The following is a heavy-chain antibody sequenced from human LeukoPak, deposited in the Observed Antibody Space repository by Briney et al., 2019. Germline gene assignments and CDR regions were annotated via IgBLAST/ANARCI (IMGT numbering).Heavy chain of an antibody. CDR3: ARTLEMATMDDYGY. Sequence: SQTLSLTCTVSGGSISSGSYYWGWIRQPPGKGLEWIGSIYYSGSTYYNPSLKSRVTISVDTSKNQFSLKLSSVTAADTAVYYCARTLEMATMDDYGYWGQGTLVTVSS. CDR1: GGSISSGSYY. CDR2: IYYSGST. D-gene: IGHD5-24*01. V-gene: IGHV4-39*01. J-gene: IGHJ4*02.